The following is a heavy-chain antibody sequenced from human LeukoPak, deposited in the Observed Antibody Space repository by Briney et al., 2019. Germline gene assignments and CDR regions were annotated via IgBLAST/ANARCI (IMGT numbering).Heavy chain of an antibody. CDR3: TTDRGHNTFDK. D-gene: IGHD5-24*01. J-gene: IGHJ4*02. CDR1: GLPFSNYW. V-gene: IGHV3-7*01. Sequence: GGSLRLSCAVPGLPFSNYWMTWVRQSPGKGLEWLASINEDGNRKYYVDSVRDRFTISRDNAKNSLFLEINSLRAEDTAVYYCTTDRGHNTFDKWGQGTLVTVSS. CDR2: INEDGNRK.